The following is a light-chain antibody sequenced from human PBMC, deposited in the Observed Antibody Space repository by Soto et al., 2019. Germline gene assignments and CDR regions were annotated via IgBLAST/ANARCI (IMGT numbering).Light chain of an antibody. J-gene: IGLJ1*01. CDR3: QVWDSSSDHPGYV. CDR2: YDS. CDR1: NIGSKS. Sequence: SYELTQPPSVSVAPGKTARITCGGNNIGSKSVHWYQQKPGQAPVLVIYYDSDRPSGIPERFSGSNSGNTATLNISRVEAGDEADYYCQVWDSSSDHPGYVFGTGTKVTVL. V-gene: IGLV3-21*04.